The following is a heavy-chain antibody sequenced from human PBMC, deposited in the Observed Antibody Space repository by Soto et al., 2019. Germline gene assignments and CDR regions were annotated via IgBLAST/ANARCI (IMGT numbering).Heavy chain of an antibody. CDR1: GFTFSDYY. J-gene: IGHJ4*02. D-gene: IGHD4-17*01. CDR3: ARDGGTVTIDY. Sequence: PGGSLRLSCAASGFTFSDYYMSWIRQAPGKGLEWVSYISSSSDYTNYADSVKGRFTISRDNAKNSLYLQMNSLRAEDTAVYYCARDGGTVTIDYSGQGTLVTVSS. CDR2: ISSSSDYT. V-gene: IGHV3-11*06.